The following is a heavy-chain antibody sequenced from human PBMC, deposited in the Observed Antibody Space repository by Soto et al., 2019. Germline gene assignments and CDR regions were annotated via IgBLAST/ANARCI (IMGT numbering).Heavy chain of an antibody. Sequence: QVQLVESGGGVVQPGRSLRLSCAASGFTFSGYGMHWVRQAPGKGLEWVAVISYDGSNKYYADSVKGRFTISGDNSKNTPYLQRISRRAEDTVVYYCARLGWDAFDIWGQATMVSVSS. D-gene: IGHD6-19*01. CDR2: ISYDGSNK. CDR1: GFTFSGYG. V-gene: IGHV3-30*03. CDR3: ARLGWDAFDI. J-gene: IGHJ3*02.